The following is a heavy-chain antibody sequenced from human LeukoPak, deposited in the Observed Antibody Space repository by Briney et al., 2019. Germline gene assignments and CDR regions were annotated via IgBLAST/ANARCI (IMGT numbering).Heavy chain of an antibody. CDR3: AKGSFGVTTYNSYYMDV. CDR2: IRYDGNNE. J-gene: IGHJ6*03. Sequence: PGGSLRLSCAASGFTFSNYGMHWARQAPGKGLEWVAFIRYDGNNEYSADSVKGRFTISRDNSKSTLFLQMNSLRPEDTAEYYCAKGSFGVTTYNSYYMDVWGEGTTVSVSS. CDR1: GFTFSNYG. V-gene: IGHV3-30*02. D-gene: IGHD1-26*01.